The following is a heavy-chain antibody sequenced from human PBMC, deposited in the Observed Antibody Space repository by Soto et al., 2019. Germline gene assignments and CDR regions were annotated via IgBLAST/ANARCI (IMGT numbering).Heavy chain of an antibody. V-gene: IGHV3-7*01. D-gene: IGHD3-22*01. CDR3: ARVPRDSRGYYQVPDYVDY. J-gene: IGHJ4*02. Sequence: SGGSLRLSCVASGFAFSSYWMSWVRQAPGKGLEWVANIKQDGSEKYYVDSVKGRFTISRDNAKSSLYLQMNSPRADDTAVYYCARVPRDSRGYYQVPDYVDYWGQGTLVTVSS. CDR1: GFAFSSYW. CDR2: IKQDGSEK.